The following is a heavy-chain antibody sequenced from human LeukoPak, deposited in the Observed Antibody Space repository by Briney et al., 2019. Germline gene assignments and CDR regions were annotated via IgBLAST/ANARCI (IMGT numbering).Heavy chain of an antibody. CDR2: ISGDGATT. J-gene: IGHJ3*02. V-gene: IGHV3-43*02. Sequence: GGSLRLSCVASGFTFDEYAMHWVRQAPGKGLESVSVISGDGATTYYADSLKGRFTISRDNSKNFLYLQFDSLRTEDTALYFCARDMASQRPPYHAFDIWGQRTRVTVSS. CDR3: ARDMASQRPPYHAFDI. CDR1: GFTFDEYA. D-gene: IGHD2-2*01.